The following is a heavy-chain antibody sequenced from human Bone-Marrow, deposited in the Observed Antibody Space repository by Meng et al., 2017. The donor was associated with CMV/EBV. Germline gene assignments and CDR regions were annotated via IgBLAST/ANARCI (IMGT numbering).Heavy chain of an antibody. Sequence: SGPTLVKPTQTLTLTCTFSGFSLSTTAMRLSWIRQPPGKALEWLALIDWDDDKFYSTSLKTRLTISKDTSKNQGVLTMTNMDPVDTATYYCARIAPYSGYGYFDYWGQGTLVTVSS. CDR1: GFSLSTTAMR. V-gene: IGHV2-70D*14. CDR3: ARIAPYSGYGYFDY. J-gene: IGHJ4*02. CDR2: IDWDDDK. D-gene: IGHD5-12*01.